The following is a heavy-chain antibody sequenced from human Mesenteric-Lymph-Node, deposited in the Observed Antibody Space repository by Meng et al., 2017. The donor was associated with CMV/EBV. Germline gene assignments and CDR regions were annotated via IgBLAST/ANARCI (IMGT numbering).Heavy chain of an antibody. CDR3: AREIAVAGRDAFDI. D-gene: IGHD6-19*01. V-gene: IGHV1-2*02. J-gene: IGHJ3*02. Sequence: ASVKVSCKASGYTFTGYYMHWVRQAPGQGLEWMGWINPNSGGTNYAQKFQGRVTMTRDTSISTAYMELSRLRSDDTAVYYCAREIAVAGRDAFDIWGQGTMVTVSS. CDR1: GYTFTGYY. CDR2: INPNSGGT.